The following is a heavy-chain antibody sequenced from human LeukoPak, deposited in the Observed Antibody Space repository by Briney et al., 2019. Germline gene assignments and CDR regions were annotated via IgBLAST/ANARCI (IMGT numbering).Heavy chain of an antibody. J-gene: IGHJ3*02. CDR1: GFTVSSNY. Sequence: GGSLRLSCAASGFTVSSNYMSWVRQAPGKGLEWVSAISGSGGSTYYADSVKGRFTISRDNSKNTLYLQMNSLRAEDTAVYYCASSIVVVTAIRGAFDIWGQGTMVTVSS. V-gene: IGHV3-23*01. CDR2: ISGSGGST. D-gene: IGHD2-21*02. CDR3: ASSIVVVTAIRGAFDI.